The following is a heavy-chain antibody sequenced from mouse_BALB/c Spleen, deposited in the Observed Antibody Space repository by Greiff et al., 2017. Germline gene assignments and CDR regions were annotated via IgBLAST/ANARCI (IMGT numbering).Heavy chain of an antibody. V-gene: IGHV5-9*03. D-gene: IGHD2-14*01. CDR1: GFTFSSYG. CDR2: ISSGGGNT. Sequence: EVKLVESGGGLVQPGGSLKLSCAASGFTFSSYGMSWVRQTPDKRLELVATISSGGGNTYYPDSVKGRFTISRDNAKNNLYLQMSSLRSEDTALYYCARSYRSYAMDYWGQGTSVTVSS. J-gene: IGHJ4*01. CDR3: ARSYRSYAMDY.